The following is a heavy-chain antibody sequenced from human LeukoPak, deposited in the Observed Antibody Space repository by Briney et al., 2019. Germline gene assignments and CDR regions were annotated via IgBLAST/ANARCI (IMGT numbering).Heavy chain of an antibody. D-gene: IGHD3-22*01. Sequence: GGSLRLSCAASGFIFSAYYMHWVRQSPGKGLEWVANIKEDGGETYYVDSVKGRFTISRDNARNSLYLQMNSLRAEDTAVYYCARGRFNYDSSGYSSFYYWGQGTLVTVSS. CDR2: IKEDGGET. V-gene: IGHV3-7*01. J-gene: IGHJ4*02. CDR1: GFIFSAYY. CDR3: ARGRFNYDSSGYSSFYY.